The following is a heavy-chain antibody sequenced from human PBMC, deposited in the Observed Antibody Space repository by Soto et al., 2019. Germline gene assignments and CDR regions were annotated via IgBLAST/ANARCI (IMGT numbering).Heavy chain of an antibody. J-gene: IGHJ4*02. V-gene: IGHV3-23*01. Sequence: LRFSCAASGFAFSSYAMSWVRQAPGKGLEWVSAISGSGGSTYYADSVKGRFTISRDNSKNTLYLQMNSLRAEDTAVYYCAKDVYYDFWSGYYMDYWGQGTLVTVSS. D-gene: IGHD3-3*01. CDR1: GFAFSSYA. CDR2: ISGSGGST. CDR3: AKDVYYDFWSGYYMDY.